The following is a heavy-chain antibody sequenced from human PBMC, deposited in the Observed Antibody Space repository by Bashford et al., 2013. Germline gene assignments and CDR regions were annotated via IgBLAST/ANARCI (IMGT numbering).Heavy chain of an antibody. CDR3: AKAIRGYRYGSYIDY. J-gene: IGHJ4*02. CDR2: ISSSSSYI. D-gene: IGHD5-18*01. Sequence: VRQAPGKGLEWVSSISSSSSYIYYADSVKGRFTISRDNAKNSLYLQMNSLRAEDTAVYYCAKAIRGYRYGSYIDYWGQGTMVTVSS. V-gene: IGHV3-21*06.